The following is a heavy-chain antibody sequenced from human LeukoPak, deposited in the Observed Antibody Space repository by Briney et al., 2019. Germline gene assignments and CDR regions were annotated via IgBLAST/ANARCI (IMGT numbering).Heavy chain of an antibody. CDR2: IYYSGST. D-gene: IGHD3-16*01. CDR1: GGSISGHH. CDR3: ARGGWSNDY. Sequence: PSETLPLTCTVSGGSISGHHWSWIRQPPGKGLEWIGYIYYSGSTNYNPSLKSRVTISVDTSKNQFSLNLRSVTAADTAVYYCARGGWSNDYWGQGTLVTVSS. V-gene: IGHV4-59*08. J-gene: IGHJ4*02.